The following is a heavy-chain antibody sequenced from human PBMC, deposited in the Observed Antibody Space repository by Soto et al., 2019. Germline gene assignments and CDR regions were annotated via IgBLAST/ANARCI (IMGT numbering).Heavy chain of an antibody. CDR2: IYYSGTT. J-gene: IGHJ4*02. Sequence: PSGTLALSSTVSGGSISSYYLTVFRKHPGKGLEWIGYIYYSGTTYYNPSLKSRVTISVDTSKNQFSLKLTSVTAADSAVYYCARESTLRGVSLDYWGQGTLVTVSS. CDR3: ARESTLRGVSLDY. CDR1: GGSISSYY. V-gene: IGHV4-59*06. D-gene: IGHD3-10*01.